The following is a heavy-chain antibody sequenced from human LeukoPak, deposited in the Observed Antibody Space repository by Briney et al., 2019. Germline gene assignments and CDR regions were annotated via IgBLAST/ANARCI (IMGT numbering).Heavy chain of an antibody. Sequence: GGSLRLSCAASGFTFSSYAMSWVRQAPGKGLEWVSGISSSGGSTYYADSVKGRFTISRDNSKSTLFLQMNSLRAEDTAVYYCAKNPNPFDSWGQGILVTVSS. J-gene: IGHJ4*02. CDR2: ISSSGGST. CDR3: AKNPNPFDS. CDR1: GFTFSSYA. V-gene: IGHV3-23*01.